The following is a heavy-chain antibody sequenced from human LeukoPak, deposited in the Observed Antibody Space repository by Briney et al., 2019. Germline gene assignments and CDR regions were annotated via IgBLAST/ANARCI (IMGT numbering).Heavy chain of an antibody. CDR1: GASINSHY. CDR2: ISDSGST. CDR3: ARGRLLEWFDN. Sequence: SETLSLTCSVSGASINSHYWTWIRQPPGKRLEWIGYISDSGSTNYNPSLKSRVTISVDTPKSQFSLKLSSVTAADTAVYYCARGRLLEWFDNWGQGTLVSVSS. D-gene: IGHD3-3*01. J-gene: IGHJ5*02. V-gene: IGHV4-59*11.